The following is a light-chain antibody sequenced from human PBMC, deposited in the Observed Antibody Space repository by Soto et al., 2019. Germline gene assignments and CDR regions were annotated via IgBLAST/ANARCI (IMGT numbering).Light chain of an antibody. CDR3: QQYGSSSIT. Sequence: EIVLTQSPGTLSLSPGERATLTCRASQSVSSSYLAWYQQKPGQAPRLLIYDASSRATGIPDRFSGSGSGTDFTLTISRLEPEDFAMYYCQQYGSSSITFGQGTHWRLN. CDR1: QSVSSSY. CDR2: DAS. V-gene: IGKV3-20*01. J-gene: IGKJ5*01.